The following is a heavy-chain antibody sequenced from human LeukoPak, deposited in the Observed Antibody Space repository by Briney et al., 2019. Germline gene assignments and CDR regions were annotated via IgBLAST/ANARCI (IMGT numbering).Heavy chain of an antibody. CDR3: ARGHFNYDFWSGYYLYWFDP. V-gene: IGHV4-34*01. CDR1: GGSFSGYY. D-gene: IGHD3-3*01. J-gene: IGHJ5*02. CDR2: INHSGST. Sequence: SGTLSLTCAVYGGSFSGYYWSWIRQPPGKGLEWIGEINHSGSTNYNPSLKSRVTISVDTSKNQFSLKLSSVTAADTAVYYCARGHFNYDFWSGYYLYWFDPWGQGTLVTVSS.